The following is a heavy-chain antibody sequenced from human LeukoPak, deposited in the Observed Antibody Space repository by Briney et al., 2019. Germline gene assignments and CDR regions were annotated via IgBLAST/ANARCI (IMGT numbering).Heavy chain of an antibody. Sequence: SETLSLTCTVSGYSISSGYYWSWIRQPPGKGLEWIGEINHSGSTNYNPSLKSRVTISVDTSKNQFSLKLSSVTAEDTAVYYCARDSEGLDSRDSRAFDIWGQGTMVTVSS. J-gene: IGHJ3*02. V-gene: IGHV4-38-2*02. D-gene: IGHD3-22*01. CDR3: ARDSEGLDSRDSRAFDI. CDR1: GYSISSGYY. CDR2: INHSGST.